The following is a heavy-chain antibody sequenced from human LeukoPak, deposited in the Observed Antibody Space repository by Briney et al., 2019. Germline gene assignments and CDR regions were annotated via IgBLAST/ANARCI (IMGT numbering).Heavy chain of an antibody. J-gene: IGHJ5*02. CDR3: ARDISQYYDILTGTYNWFDP. V-gene: IGHV1-69*13. CDR1: GGTFSSYA. CDR2: IIPIFGTA. Sequence: ASVKVSCKASGGTFSSYAISWVRQAPGQGLEWMGGIIPIFGTANYAQKFQGRVTITADESTSTAYMELSSLRSEDTAVYYCARDISQYYDILTGTYNWFDPWGQGTLVTVSS. D-gene: IGHD3-9*01.